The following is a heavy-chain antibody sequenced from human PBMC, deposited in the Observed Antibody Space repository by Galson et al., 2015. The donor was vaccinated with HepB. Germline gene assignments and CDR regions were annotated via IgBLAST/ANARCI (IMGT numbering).Heavy chain of an antibody. CDR2: IFHRGNT. J-gene: IGHJ4*02. Sequence: LSLTCAVSGGSISSDYHYWGWIRQPPGKGLEWIGAIFHRGNTYHNSSLKSRITISVDTSKNQFSLTLSSLTAADTAIYFCARNFYGDSLAFDYWGQGNLVTVSS. CDR1: GGSISSDYHY. CDR3: ARNFYGDSLAFDY. D-gene: IGHD4-17*01. V-gene: IGHV4-39*07.